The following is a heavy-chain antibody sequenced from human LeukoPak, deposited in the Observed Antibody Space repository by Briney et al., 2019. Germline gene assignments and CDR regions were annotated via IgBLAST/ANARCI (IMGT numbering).Heavy chain of an antibody. CDR2: ISSSSSTI. V-gene: IGHV3-48*01. D-gene: IGHD2-15*01. CDR3: ARGPYVASFDY. J-gene: IGHJ4*02. Sequence: TGGSLRLSCSASGFTFTTYGMNWVRQAPGKGLEWVSYISSSSSTIYYADSVKGRFTISRDNAKNSLYLQMNSLRAEDTAVYYCARGPYVASFDYWGQGTLVTVSS. CDR1: GFTFTTYG.